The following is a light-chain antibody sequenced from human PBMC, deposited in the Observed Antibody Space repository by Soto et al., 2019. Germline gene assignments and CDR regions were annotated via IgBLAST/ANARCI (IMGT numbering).Light chain of an antibody. CDR2: AAS. J-gene: IGKJ1*01. V-gene: IGKV3-11*01. CDR3: QQRSGWPT. Sequence: EIVLTQSPDTLSLSPGERATLSCRASQTVSTFLAWYQQKPGQAPRLIVYAASKRAPGIPARFIGSGSGTDFPLTSSSLEHEAVALYCWQQRSGWPTFGQGTKVEI. CDR1: QTVSTF.